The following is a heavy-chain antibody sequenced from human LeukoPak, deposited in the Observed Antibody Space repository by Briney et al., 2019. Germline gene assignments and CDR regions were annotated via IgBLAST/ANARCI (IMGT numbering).Heavy chain of an antibody. CDR1: GYTFTSYG. CDR3: ARGGDYDSSGHGFDY. Sequence: ASVKVSCKASGYTFTSYGISWVRQAPGQGLEWMGWISAYNGNTNYAQKLQGRVTMTTDTSTSTAYMELRSLRSDDTAVYYCARGGDYDSSGHGFDYWGQGTLVTVSS. V-gene: IGHV1-18*01. D-gene: IGHD3-22*01. CDR2: ISAYNGNT. J-gene: IGHJ4*02.